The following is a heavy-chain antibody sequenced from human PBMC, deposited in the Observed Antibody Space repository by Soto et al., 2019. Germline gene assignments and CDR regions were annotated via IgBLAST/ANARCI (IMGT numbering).Heavy chain of an antibody. CDR2: INHSGST. V-gene: IGHV4-34*01. J-gene: IGHJ3*02. CDR3: ARKWLVGLRPTRRLRENAFDI. Sequence: SETLSLTCAVYGGSFSGYYWSWIRQPPGKGLEWIGEINHSGSTNYNPSLKSRVTISVDTSKNQFSLKLSSVTAADTAVYYCARKWLVGLRPTRRLRENAFDIWGQGTMVTVSS. D-gene: IGHD4-17*01. CDR1: GGSFSGYY.